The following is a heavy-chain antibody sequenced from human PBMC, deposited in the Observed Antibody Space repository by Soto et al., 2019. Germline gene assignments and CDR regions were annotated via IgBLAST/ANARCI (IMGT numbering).Heavy chain of an antibody. J-gene: IGHJ4*02. Sequence: GESLKISCKGSGYSFAGYWITWVRQKPGKGLERMGRIDPSDSQTYYSPSFRGHVTISATKSITTVFLQWSSLRASDTAMYYCARQIYDSDTGPNFQYYFDSWGQGTPVTVSS. V-gene: IGHV5-10-1*01. CDR1: GYSFAGYW. CDR3: ARQIYDSDTGPNFQYYFDS. CDR2: IDPSDSQT. D-gene: IGHD3-22*01.